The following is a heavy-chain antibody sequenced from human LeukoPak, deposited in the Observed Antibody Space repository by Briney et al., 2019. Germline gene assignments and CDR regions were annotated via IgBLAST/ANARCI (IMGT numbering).Heavy chain of an antibody. J-gene: IGHJ4*02. CDR2: IYYSGST. CDR3: AGFGEFPFDY. Sequence: KPSETLSLTCTVSGGSISSYYWSWIRQPPGKGLEWIGYIYYSGSTNYNPSLKSRVTISVDTSKNQFSLKLSSVTAADTAVYYCAGFGEFPFDYWGQGTLVTVSS. V-gene: IGHV4-59*01. D-gene: IGHD3-10*01. CDR1: GGSISSYY.